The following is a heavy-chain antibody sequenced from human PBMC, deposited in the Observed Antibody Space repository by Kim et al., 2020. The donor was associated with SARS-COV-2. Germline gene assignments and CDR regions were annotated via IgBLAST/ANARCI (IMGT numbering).Heavy chain of an antibody. D-gene: IGHD3-9*01. CDR3: ARLSYFDWLLFLGAFDI. J-gene: IGHJ3*02. V-gene: IGHV4-39*01. CDR2: IYYSGST. Sequence: SETLSLTCTVSGGSISSSSYYWGWIRQPPGKGLEWIGSIYYSGSTYYNPSLKSRVTISVDTSKNQFSLKLSSVTAADTAVYYCARLSYFDWLLFLGAFDIWGQGTMVTVSS. CDR1: GGSISSSSYY.